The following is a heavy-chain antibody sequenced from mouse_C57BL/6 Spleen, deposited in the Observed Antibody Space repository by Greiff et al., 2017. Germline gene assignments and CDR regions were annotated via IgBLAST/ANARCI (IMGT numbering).Heavy chain of an antibody. J-gene: IGHJ3*01. CDR1: GYTFTDYE. CDR2: IDPETGGT. D-gene: IGHD1-1*01. Sequence: QVQLKESGAELVRPGASVTLSCKASGYTFTDYEMHWVKQTPVHGLEWIGAIDPETGGTAYNQKFKGKAILTADKSSSTAYMELRSLTSEDSAVYYCTRGPGSSYFAYWGQGTLVTVSA. CDR3: TRGPGSSYFAY. V-gene: IGHV1-15*01.